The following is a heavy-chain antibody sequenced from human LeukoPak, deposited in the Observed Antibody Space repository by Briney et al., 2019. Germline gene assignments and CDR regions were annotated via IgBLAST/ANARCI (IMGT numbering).Heavy chain of an antibody. D-gene: IGHD6-19*01. CDR1: RGTFSSYA. V-gene: IGHV1-69*13. Sequence: ASVKVSCKASRGTFSSYAISWARQAPGQGLEWMGGIIPIFGTANYAQKFQGRVTITADESTSTAYMELSSLRSEDTAVYYCASSVAGTSDYFDYWGQGTLVTVSS. CDR2: IIPIFGTA. CDR3: ASSVAGTSDYFDY. J-gene: IGHJ4*02.